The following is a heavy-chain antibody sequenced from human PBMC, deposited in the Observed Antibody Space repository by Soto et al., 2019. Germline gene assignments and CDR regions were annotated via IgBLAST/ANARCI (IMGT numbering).Heavy chain of an antibody. D-gene: IGHD3-22*01. V-gene: IGHV4-34*01. CDR3: ARNAHVITMIVVVQKGDWFAP. CDR2: INHSGST. J-gene: IGHJ5*02. Sequence: SETLSLTCAVYGGSFSGYYWSWIRQPPGKGLEWIGEINHSGSTNYNPSLKSRVTISVDTSKNQFSLKLSSVTAADTAVYYCARNAHVITMIVVVQKGDWFAPWGKGTRVT. CDR1: GGSFSGYY.